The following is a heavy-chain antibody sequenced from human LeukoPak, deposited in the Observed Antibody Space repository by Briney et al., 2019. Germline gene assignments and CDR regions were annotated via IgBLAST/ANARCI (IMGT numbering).Heavy chain of an antibody. CDR1: GGTFSSYA. J-gene: IGHJ6*02. D-gene: IGHD2-2*01. V-gene: IGHV1-69*04. CDR2: IIPILGIA. Sequence: SVKVSCKASGGTFSSYAISWVRQAPGQGLEWMGRIIPILGIANYAQKFQGRVTITADKSTSTAYMELSSLRSEDTAVYYCARDCSSTSCYVGEGYYYYGMDVWGQGTTVTVSS. CDR3: ARDCSSTSCYVGEGYYYYGMDV.